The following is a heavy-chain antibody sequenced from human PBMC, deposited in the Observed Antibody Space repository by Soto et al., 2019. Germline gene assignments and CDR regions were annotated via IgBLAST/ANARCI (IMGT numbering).Heavy chain of an antibody. Sequence: PSETLSLTCTVSGGSISSYYWSWIRQPPGEGLEWIGYIYYSGSTNYNPSLKSRVTISVDTSKNQFSLKLSSVTAADTAVYYCARGVWSGYLANYYYGMDVWGQGTTVTVSS. CDR3: ARGVWSGYLANYYYGMDV. D-gene: IGHD3-3*01. J-gene: IGHJ6*02. V-gene: IGHV4-59*01. CDR1: GGSISSYY. CDR2: IYYSGST.